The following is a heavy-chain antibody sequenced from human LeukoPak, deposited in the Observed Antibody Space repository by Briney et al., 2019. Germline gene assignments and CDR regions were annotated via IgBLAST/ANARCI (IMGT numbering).Heavy chain of an antibody. Sequence: GGYLRLYCAASGFTFSDYYMSWIRQAPGKGLEWVSYISSSGGTIYYADSVKGRFTISRDNAKNSLYLQMNSLRAEDTAVYYCARDQRPYNWFDPWGQGTLVTVSS. CDR3: ARDQRPYNWFDP. CDR2: ISSSGGTI. J-gene: IGHJ5*02. CDR1: GFTFSDYY. V-gene: IGHV3-11*01.